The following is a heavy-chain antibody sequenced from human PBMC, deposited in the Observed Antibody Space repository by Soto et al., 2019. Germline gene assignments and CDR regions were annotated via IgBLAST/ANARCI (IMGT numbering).Heavy chain of an antibody. CDR2: TNHSGRT. D-gene: IGHD1-26*01. V-gene: IGHV4-34*01. Sequence: QVQLQQWGAGLLKPSETLSLTCAVYGGSFSGYYWSWIRQPPGKGLEWIGETNHSGRTNYNRSLKSRVTISVDTSKNQFSLKLSSVTAADTAVYYCARGLGYSGSSYWGQGTLVTVSS. CDR3: ARGLGYSGSSY. CDR1: GGSFSGYY. J-gene: IGHJ4*02.